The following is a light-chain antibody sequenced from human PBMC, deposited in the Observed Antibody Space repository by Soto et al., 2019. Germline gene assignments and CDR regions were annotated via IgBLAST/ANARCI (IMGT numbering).Light chain of an antibody. CDR1: QGISSW. Sequence: DIQMTQSPSTLSASVGDRVIITCRASQGISSWLAWYQQKPGKAPKLLIYKASNLESGVASRFSGSGSGTEFPLTISSLQPDDFATYYCHQYNTYSWTFGQGTKVEIK. J-gene: IGKJ1*01. V-gene: IGKV1-5*03. CDR2: KAS. CDR3: HQYNTYSWT.